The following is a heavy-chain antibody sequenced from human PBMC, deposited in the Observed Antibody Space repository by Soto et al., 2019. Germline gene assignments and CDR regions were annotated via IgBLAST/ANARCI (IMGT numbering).Heavy chain of an antibody. Sequence: SETLSLTCTVSGGSISSGDYYWSWIRQPPGKGLEWIGYIYNSGSTYYNPSLKSRVTISVDTSKKQFSLKLSSVTAADTAVYYCARGLRLYYDFWSAYFDYWGQGTLVTVSS. CDR1: GGSISSGDYY. CDR2: IYNSGST. J-gene: IGHJ4*02. CDR3: ARGLRLYYDFWSAYFDY. D-gene: IGHD3-3*01. V-gene: IGHV4-30-4*01.